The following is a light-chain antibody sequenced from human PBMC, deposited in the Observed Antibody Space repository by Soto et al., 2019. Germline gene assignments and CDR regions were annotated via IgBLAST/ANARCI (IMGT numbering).Light chain of an antibody. J-gene: IGKJ1*01. CDR1: QSVSTF. CDR2: HAP. V-gene: IGKV3-11*01. Sequence: ELVLTQSPSTLSLSPKERAALSNRASQSVSTFLASYPHQPGQAPRLLIYHAPNRATGIPARFRGSGSGTDFTLTISSLEPEDSAFYYCQQRSNCWTFGQGTKVDIK. CDR3: QQRSNCWT.